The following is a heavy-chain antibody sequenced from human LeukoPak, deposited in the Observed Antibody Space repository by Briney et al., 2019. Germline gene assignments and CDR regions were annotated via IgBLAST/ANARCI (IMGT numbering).Heavy chain of an antibody. V-gene: IGHV3-48*03. CDR1: GFIFSSYE. CDR3: PKGPYYDILTGYRSHYYMDV. D-gene: IGHD3-9*01. Sequence: GGSLRLSCAASGFIFSSYEMNWVRQAPGKGLEWVSYISSSGSTIYYADSVKGRFTISRDNSKNTLYLQMNSLRAEDTAVYYCPKGPYYDILTGYRSHYYMDVWAKGPRVTIPS. CDR2: ISSSGSTI. J-gene: IGHJ6*03.